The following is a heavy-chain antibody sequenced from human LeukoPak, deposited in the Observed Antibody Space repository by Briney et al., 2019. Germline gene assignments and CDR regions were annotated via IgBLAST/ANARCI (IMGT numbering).Heavy chain of an antibody. Sequence: PGGSLRLYCEASGFTFSDPYMSWIRQAPGKGLECLSYISGSGTDINYADSVRGRFSISRDNAKNLLYLQMNDLRVEDTAVYYCARTARHLDYWGQGTLVTVSS. CDR3: ARTARHLDY. D-gene: IGHD5-18*01. J-gene: IGHJ4*02. CDR1: GFTFSDPY. V-gene: IGHV3-11*04. CDR2: ISGSGTDI.